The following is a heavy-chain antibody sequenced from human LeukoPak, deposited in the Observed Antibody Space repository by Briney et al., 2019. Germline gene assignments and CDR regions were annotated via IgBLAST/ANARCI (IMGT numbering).Heavy chain of an antibody. D-gene: IGHD4-17*01. CDR3: AKDTDDSGDYVDAFDI. J-gene: IGHJ3*02. CDR2: ISYDGSNK. Sequence: GGSLRLSCAASGFTFSSYAMHWVRQAPGKGLEWVAVISYDGSNKYYADSVKGRFTISRDNSKNTLYLQMNRLRAEDTAVYYCAKDTDDSGDYVDAFDIWGQGTMVTVAS. CDR1: GFTFSSYA. V-gene: IGHV3-30-3*01.